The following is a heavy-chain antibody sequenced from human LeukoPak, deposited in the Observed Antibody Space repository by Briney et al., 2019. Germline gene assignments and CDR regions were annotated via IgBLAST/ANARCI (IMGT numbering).Heavy chain of an antibody. CDR2: IRYDDGNTK. CDR3: AKSPYYDFWPFDY. J-gene: IGHJ4*02. V-gene: IGHV3-33*08. CDR1: GFTFSNAW. Sequence: GGSLRLSCAASGFTFSNAWMSWVRQAPGKGLEWVATIRYDDGNTKNYADSVKGRFTISRDNSQNTLYLQMNDLRAEDTAVYYCAKSPYYDFWPFDYWGQGTLVTVSS. D-gene: IGHD3-3*01.